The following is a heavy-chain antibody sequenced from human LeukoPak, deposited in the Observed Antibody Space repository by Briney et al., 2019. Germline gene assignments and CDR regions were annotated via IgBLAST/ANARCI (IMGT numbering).Heavy chain of an antibody. J-gene: IGHJ4*02. CDR3: ARDVNVVVHWDY. Sequence: GGSLRLSCAASGFTFSNYWMSWVRQAPGKGLEWVANIKQDGSEKYYVDSVKGRFTISRDNAKNSLYLQMNSLRAEDTAVYYCARDVNVVVHWDYWGQGTLVTVSS. CDR2: IKQDGSEK. V-gene: IGHV3-7*03. CDR1: GFTFSNYW. D-gene: IGHD2-15*01.